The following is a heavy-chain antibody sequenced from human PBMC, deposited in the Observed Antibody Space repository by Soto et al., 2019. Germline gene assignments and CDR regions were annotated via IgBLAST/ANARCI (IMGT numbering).Heavy chain of an antibody. J-gene: IGHJ4*02. CDR2: IRSNPDGGTA. D-gene: IGHD6-13*01. CDR1: GFTFRDAW. V-gene: IGHV3-15*01. Sequence: EVQLVESGGGLVKPGGSLTLSCGGSGFTFRDAWMSWVRQAPGKGLEWVGRIRSNPDGGTADYAAPVKVRFVISRDDSKNTMYLQMNSLQTEDTAVYYCATGRPLVIAYFNYWGQGALVTVSS. CDR3: ATGRPLVIAYFNY.